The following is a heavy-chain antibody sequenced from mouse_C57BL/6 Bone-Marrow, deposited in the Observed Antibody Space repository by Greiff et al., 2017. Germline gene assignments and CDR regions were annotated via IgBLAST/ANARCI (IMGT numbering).Heavy chain of an antibody. CDR2: IDPENGAT. D-gene: IGHD1-1*01. J-gene: IGHJ1*03. CDR3: TTRVYYGSSYWYFDV. V-gene: IGHV14-4*01. CDR1: GFNIKDDY. Sequence: VQLQQSGAELVRPGASVKLSCTASGFNIKDDYMHWVKQRPEQGLEWIGWIDPENGATEYASKFPGKATIAADTSYNTAYLQLSSLTSEDTAVYYCTTRVYYGSSYWYFDVWGTGTTVTVSS.